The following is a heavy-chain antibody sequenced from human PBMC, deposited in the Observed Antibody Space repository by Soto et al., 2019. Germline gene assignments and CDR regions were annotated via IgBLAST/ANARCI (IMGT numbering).Heavy chain of an antibody. J-gene: IGHJ4*02. CDR1: GYTFTSYG. CDR3: AREPNYFDY. V-gene: IGHV1-18*01. Sequence: QVQLVQSGAEVKKPGASVKVSCKASGYTFTSYGISWVRQAPGQGLEWMGWISADNGKTKDAQKRQGRVTRTTDTATRTADMELRSLRSDDTAVYYCAREPNYFDYWGQGTLVTVSS. CDR2: ISADNGKT.